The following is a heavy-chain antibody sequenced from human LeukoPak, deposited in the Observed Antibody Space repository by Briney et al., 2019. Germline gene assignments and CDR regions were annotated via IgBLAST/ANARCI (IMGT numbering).Heavy chain of an antibody. Sequence: PGGSLRLSCAASGFTFSSYSMNWVRQAPGKGLEWVSYISSSSSTIYYADSVKGRFTISRDDAKNSRYLQMNSLRAEDTAVYYCVSEYSGYDLADYWGQGTLVTVSS. CDR3: VSEYSGYDLADY. CDR2: ISSSSSTI. J-gene: IGHJ4*02. V-gene: IGHV3-48*01. CDR1: GFTFSSYS. D-gene: IGHD5-12*01.